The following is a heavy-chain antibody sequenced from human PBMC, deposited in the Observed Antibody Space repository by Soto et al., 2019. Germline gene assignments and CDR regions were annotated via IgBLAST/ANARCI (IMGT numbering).Heavy chain of an antibody. J-gene: IGHJ4*02. D-gene: IGHD6-6*01. CDR3: AGGIAARPLGY. CDR1: GGSISSGGYS. CDR2: IYHSGST. V-gene: IGHV4-30-2*01. Sequence: QLQLQESGSGLVKPSQTLSLTCAVSGGSISSGGYSWSWIRQPPGKGLEWIGYIYHSGSTYYKPSLQSRVTISGNRSKNQFSLKLSSVTAADTAVYYCAGGIAARPLGYWGQGTLVTVSS.